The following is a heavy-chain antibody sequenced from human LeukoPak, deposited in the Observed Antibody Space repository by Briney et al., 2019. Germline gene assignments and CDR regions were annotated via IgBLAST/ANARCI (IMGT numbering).Heavy chain of an antibody. CDR2: INWNGGST. CDR3: ARDARNSGSYYTGEDAFDI. V-gene: IGHV3-20*04. CDR1: GFTFDDYG. Sequence: GSLRLSCAASGFTFDDYGMSWVRQAPGKGLEWVSGINWNGGSTGYADSVKGRFTISRDNAKNSLYLQMNSLRAEDTALYYCARDARNSGSYYTGEDAFDIWGQGTMVTVSS. D-gene: IGHD1-26*01. J-gene: IGHJ3*02.